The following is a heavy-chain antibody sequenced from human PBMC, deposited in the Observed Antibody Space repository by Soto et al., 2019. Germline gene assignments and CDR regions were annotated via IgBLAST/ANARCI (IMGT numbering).Heavy chain of an antibody. CDR1: GFTFGTSA. D-gene: IGHD2-2*01. CDR3: AKGSSSSRPYYFDY. CDR2: ISGSGGST. Sequence: DVQLLESGGGLVQPGGSLRLSCVASGFTFGTSAMSWVRQAPGKGLEWVSAISGSGGSTYYADSVKGRFTISRDNSKSTLYLQMNSLRADDTAVYYCAKGSSSSRPYYFDYWGQGSLVTVSS. V-gene: IGHV3-23*01. J-gene: IGHJ4*02.